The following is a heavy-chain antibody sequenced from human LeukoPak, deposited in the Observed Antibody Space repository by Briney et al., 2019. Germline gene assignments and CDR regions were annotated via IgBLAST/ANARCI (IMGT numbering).Heavy chain of an antibody. CDR2: MYYGAGP. D-gene: IGHD3-10*01. J-gene: IGHJ4*02. Sequence: SETLSLTCSVSGGSISSSSYYWAWVRQPPGKGLEWVGTMYYGAGPYYNPSLKSRVTISVDTSKNQFSLKLSSVTAAYTAEYYCAREPYGSGTFDYWGQGTLVTVSA. V-gene: IGHV4-39*07. CDR1: GGSISSSSYY. CDR3: AREPYGSGTFDY.